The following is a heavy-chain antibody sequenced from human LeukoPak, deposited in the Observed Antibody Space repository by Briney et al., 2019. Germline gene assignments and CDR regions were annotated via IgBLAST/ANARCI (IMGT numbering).Heavy chain of an antibody. D-gene: IGHD6-6*01. V-gene: IGHV1-2*02. Sequence: ASVKVSCKASGYTFTSYAMNWVRQAPGQGLEWMGWINPNSGGTNYAQKFQGRVTMTRDTSISTAYMELSRLRSDDTAVYYCARAIIASIAAATDVWGKGTTVTISS. CDR1: GYTFTSYA. CDR3: ARAIIASIAAATDV. J-gene: IGHJ6*04. CDR2: INPNSGGT.